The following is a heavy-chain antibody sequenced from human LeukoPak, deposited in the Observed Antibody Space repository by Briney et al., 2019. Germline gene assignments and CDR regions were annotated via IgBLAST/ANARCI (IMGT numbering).Heavy chain of an antibody. CDR2: IVDDGNKK. J-gene: IGHJ4*02. V-gene: IGHV3-7*01. CDR3: ARGRGIAL. CDR1: GFTFANYW. Sequence: PGGSLRLSCAASGFTFANYWLNWVRQAPGKGLEWVANIVDDGNKKNYVDSVKGRFTISRDNVKNSLYLLMNSLRVEYTAGYYCARGRGIALWGQGTLVTVSS. D-gene: IGHD6-13*01.